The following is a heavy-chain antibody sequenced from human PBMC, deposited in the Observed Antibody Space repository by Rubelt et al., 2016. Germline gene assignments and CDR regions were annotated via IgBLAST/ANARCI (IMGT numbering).Heavy chain of an antibody. CDR1: GYSFTSYW. V-gene: IGHV5-51*01. D-gene: IGHD3-10*01. CDR3: AKYEGRQCMDV. CDR2: IYPGDSDT. J-gene: IGHJ6*02. Sequence: EVQLVQSGAEVKKPGESLKISCEGSGYSFTSYWIGWVRQMPGKGLEWMGIIYPGDSDTRYSPSFQGQVTISADKSITTADLQCGSRKAADTAMYYCAKYEGRQCMDVGGQGTTVIVSS.